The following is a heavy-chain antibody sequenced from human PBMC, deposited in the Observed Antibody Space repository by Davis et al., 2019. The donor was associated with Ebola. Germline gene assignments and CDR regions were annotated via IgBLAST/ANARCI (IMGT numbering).Heavy chain of an antibody. CDR1: GYTFTSYY. CDR3: ARPIEKRCSPGCFDL. V-gene: IGHV1-8*02. Sequence: AASVKVSCKASGYTFTSYYMHWVRQAPGQGLEWMGWMNPDSGNTGYASKFQGRVTMTRNNSITTAYMELSSLTSEDTAVYYCARPIEKRCSPGCFDLWGRGTLVTVSS. CDR2: MNPDSGNT. D-gene: IGHD4/OR15-4a*01. J-gene: IGHJ2*01.